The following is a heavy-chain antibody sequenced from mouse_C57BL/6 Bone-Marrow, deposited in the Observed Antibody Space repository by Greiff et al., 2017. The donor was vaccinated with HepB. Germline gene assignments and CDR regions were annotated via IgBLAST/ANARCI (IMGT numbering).Heavy chain of an antibody. J-gene: IGHJ4*01. CDR2: IYPRSGNT. Sequence: QVHVKQSGAELARPGASVKLSCKASGYTFTSYGISWVKQRTGQGLEWIGEIYPRSGNTYYNEKFKGKATLTADKSSSTAYMELRSLTSEDSAVYFCARDGDYDEENWGQGTSVTVSS. CDR1: GYTFTSYG. D-gene: IGHD2-4*01. V-gene: IGHV1-81*01. CDR3: ARDGDYDEEN.